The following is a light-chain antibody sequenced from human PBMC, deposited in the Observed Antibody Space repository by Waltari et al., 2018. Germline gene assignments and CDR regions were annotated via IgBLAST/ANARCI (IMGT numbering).Light chain of an antibody. CDR1: QSVTNNS. J-gene: IGKJ1*01. CDR3: QQYGTSLST. V-gene: IGKV3-20*01. Sequence: EIVLTQSPGTLSLSPGERPTPSCRASQSVTNNSLAWYQQKRGQAPRALIYGASSRASGVPDRFSGSGSGTDFTLTISRLEPEDFAVYYCQQYGTSLSTFGQGTRVEIK. CDR2: GAS.